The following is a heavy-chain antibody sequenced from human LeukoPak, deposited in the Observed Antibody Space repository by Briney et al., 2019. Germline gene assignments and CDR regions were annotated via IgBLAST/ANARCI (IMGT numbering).Heavy chain of an antibody. D-gene: IGHD3-10*01. CDR1: GYTFTSYA. CDR2: INAGNGNT. CDR3: ARVSLLCFGDLFFAY. Sequence: ASVKVSCKASGYTFTSYAMHWVRQAPGQRLEWMGWINAGNGNTKYSQKFQGRVTITRDTSASTAYMELSSLRSEDTAVYYCARVSLLCFGDLFFAYWGQEPLVTVSS. J-gene: IGHJ4*02. V-gene: IGHV1-3*01.